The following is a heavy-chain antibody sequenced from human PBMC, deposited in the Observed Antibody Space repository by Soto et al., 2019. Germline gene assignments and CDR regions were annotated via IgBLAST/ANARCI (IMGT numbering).Heavy chain of an antibody. CDR3: ARDLTIDSSGYNYYYYYGMDV. Sequence: ASVKVSCKASGYTFTSYGISWVRQAPGQGLEWMGWISAYNGNTNYAQKLQGRVTMTTDTSTSTAYMELRSLRSDDTAVYYCARDLTIDSSGYNYYYYYGMDVWGQGTTVTVSS. D-gene: IGHD3-22*01. CDR1: GYTFTSYG. J-gene: IGHJ6*02. V-gene: IGHV1-18*01. CDR2: ISAYNGNT.